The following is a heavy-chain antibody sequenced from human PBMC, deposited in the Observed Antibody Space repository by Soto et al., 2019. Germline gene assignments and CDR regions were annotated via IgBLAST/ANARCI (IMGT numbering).Heavy chain of an antibody. Sequence: MSXVRQAPGKGLEWVSSISSTTNYIYYGDSMKGRFTISRDNAKNSLYLEMNSLRAEDTAVYYCARESEDLTSNFDYWGQGTLVTVSS. CDR3: ARESEDLTSNFDY. J-gene: IGHJ4*02. V-gene: IGHV3-21*06. CDR2: ISSTTNYI.